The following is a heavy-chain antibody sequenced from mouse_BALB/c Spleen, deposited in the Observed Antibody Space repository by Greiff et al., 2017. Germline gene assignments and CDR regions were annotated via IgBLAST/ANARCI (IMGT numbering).Heavy chain of an antibody. CDR1: GFNIKDTY. CDR2: IDPANGNT. V-gene: IGHV14-3*02. CDR3: ASNWDWGFAY. J-gene: IGHJ3*01. Sequence: EVKLMESGAELVKPGASVKLSCTASGFNIKDTYMHWVKQRPEQGLEWIGRIDPANGNTKYDPKFQGKATITADTSSNTAYLQLSSLTSEDTAVYYCASNWDWGFAYWGQGTLVTVSA. D-gene: IGHD4-1*01.